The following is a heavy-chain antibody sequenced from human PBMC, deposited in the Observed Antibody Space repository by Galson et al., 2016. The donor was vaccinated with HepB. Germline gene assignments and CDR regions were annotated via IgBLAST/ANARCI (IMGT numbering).Heavy chain of an antibody. CDR1: GLTFSSHG. J-gene: IGHJ4*02. CDR3: AKDGPTVGLFDY. Sequence: SLRFSCAASGLTFSSHGMHWVRQAPHKGLEWVAFISYDGNYKYYADSVKGRFTISRDNSKTTLSLQMNSLRPEDTAVYYCAKDGPTVGLFDYWGQGTLVTVSS. V-gene: IGHV3-30*18. D-gene: IGHD1-26*01. CDR2: ISYDGNYK.